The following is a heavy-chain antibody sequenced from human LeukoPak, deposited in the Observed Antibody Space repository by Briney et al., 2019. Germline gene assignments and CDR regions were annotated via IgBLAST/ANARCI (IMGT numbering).Heavy chain of an antibody. V-gene: IGHV4-34*01. CDR3: ARNHFDY. J-gene: IGHJ4*02. CDR1: GGSFSGYY. CDR2: INHSGST. Sequence: SETLSLTCAVYGGSFSGYYWSWIRQPPGKGLEWIGEINHSGSTNYNPSLQSRVTISVDTSKNQFSLKLSSVTAADTAVYYCARNHFDYWGQGTLVTVSS.